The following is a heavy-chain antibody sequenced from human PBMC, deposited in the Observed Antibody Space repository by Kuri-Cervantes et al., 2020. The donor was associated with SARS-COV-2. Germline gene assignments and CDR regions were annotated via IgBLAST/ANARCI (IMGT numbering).Heavy chain of an antibody. CDR3: AKLGSSSATHPIFDY. V-gene: IGHV3-30*02. D-gene: IGHD6-6*01. CDR2: IRYDGSNK. Sequence: GESLKISCAASGSTFSSYGMHWVRQAPGKGLEWVAFIRYDGSNKYYADSVKGRFTISRDNSKNTLYLQMNSLRAEDTAVYYCAKLGSSSATHPIFDYWGQGTLVTVSS. CDR1: GSTFSSYG. J-gene: IGHJ4*02.